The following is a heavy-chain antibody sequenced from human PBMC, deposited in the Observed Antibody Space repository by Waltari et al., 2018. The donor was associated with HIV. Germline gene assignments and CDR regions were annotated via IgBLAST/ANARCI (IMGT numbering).Heavy chain of an antibody. Sequence: QVQLQESGPGLVKPSATLSLTCSVTGDAITGYSWPWIRQHLGKRLEWIGSMYYSGSTQYNPSLKSRVTMSLDTSRRQVSLMLTSVTAADTAIFYCAREKPPYDLWSDSQIWGNYGLDVWGPGTTVIVSS. D-gene: IGHD3-3*01. J-gene: IGHJ6*02. CDR1: GDAITGYS. V-gene: IGHV4-59*01. CDR2: MYYSGST. CDR3: AREKPPYDLWSDSQIWGNYGLDV.